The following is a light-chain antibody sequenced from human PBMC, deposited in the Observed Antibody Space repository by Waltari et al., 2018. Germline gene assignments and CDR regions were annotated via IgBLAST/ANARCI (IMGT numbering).Light chain of an antibody. J-gene: IGLJ1*01. Sequence: QSALTQPASVSGSPGQSITISCTGTSSDVGSYNLVSWYQQHPGKAPKLMIYEVTERRSGVSNRFSSSKSDNTASLTISGLQAEDEADYYCCSHAGSSIYVFGTGTKVTIL. V-gene: IGLV2-23*02. CDR1: SSDVGSYNL. CDR3: CSHAGSSIYV. CDR2: EVT.